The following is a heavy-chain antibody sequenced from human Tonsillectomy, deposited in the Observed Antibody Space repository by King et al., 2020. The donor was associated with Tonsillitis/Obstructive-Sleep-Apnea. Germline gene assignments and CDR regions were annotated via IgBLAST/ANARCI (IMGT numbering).Heavy chain of an antibody. D-gene: IGHD1-14*01. CDR1: GGSFSDSY. CDR2: VTHTGST. Sequence: VQLQQWGAGLLKPSETLSLTCAVYGGSFSDSYWTWVRQPPGKGLEWVGEVTHTGSTNYSPSLKSRVTISVDTSKNQFSLKLRSVTAADTAVYYCARGHLETFPDYYFYYYMDVWGKGTTVTVSS. J-gene: IGHJ6*03. V-gene: IGHV4-34*01. CDR3: ARGHLETFPDYYFYYYMDV.